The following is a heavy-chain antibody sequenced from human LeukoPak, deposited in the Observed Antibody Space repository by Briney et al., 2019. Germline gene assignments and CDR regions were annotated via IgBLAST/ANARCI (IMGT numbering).Heavy chain of an antibody. V-gene: IGHV3-15*01. CDR2: IKSKTDGGTT. CDR3: TSDSGGGPQY. CDR1: GFTFSNTW. J-gene: IGHJ4*02. Sequence: WGSLTLSCAASGFTFSNTWMSWVRQAPGKGLEWVGHIKSKTDGGTTDFVATVKGRFTISRDDSKNTLYLQMNSLKTDDTAVYYCTSDSGGGPQYWGQGTLVTVSS. D-gene: IGHD2-15*01.